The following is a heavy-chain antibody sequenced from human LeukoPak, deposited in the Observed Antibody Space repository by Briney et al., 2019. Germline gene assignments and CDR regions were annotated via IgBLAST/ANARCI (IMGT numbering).Heavy chain of an antibody. Sequence: PGGSLRLSCAASGLTFSSYGMHWVRQAPGKGLEWVAVIWYDGSNKYYADSVKGRFTISRDNSKNTLYLQMNSLRAEDTAVYYCAKDEGLDPPYCSSTGCYPGDYWGQGTLVTVSS. D-gene: IGHD2-2*01. CDR1: GLTFSSYG. V-gene: IGHV3-33*06. J-gene: IGHJ4*02. CDR3: AKDEGLDPPYCSSTGCYPGDY. CDR2: IWYDGSNK.